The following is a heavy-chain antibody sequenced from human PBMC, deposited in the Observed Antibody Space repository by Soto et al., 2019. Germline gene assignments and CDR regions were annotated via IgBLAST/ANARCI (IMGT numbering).Heavy chain of an antibody. Sequence: QVQLVQSGTEVKKPGASVKVSCKASGYTFTSYDINWARQATGQAREWMGWMNPNSGNTGYAQKFQGRVTMTRNTAIGTAYRELSSLRSADAAVYYCARGVGAKSHDAYCGRGTLVTVS. CDR3: ARGVGAKSHDAY. D-gene: IGHD1-26*01. CDR2: MNPNSGNT. J-gene: IGHJ4*02. CDR1: GYTFTSYD. V-gene: IGHV1-8*01.